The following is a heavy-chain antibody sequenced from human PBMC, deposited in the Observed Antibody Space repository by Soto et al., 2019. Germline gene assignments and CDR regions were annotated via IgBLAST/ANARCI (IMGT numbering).Heavy chain of an antibody. Sequence: QVQLVQSGAEVKKPGSSVKVSCKASGGTFSSYAISWVRQAPGQGLEWMGGIIPIFGTANYAQKFQGRVTITADESTSTAYMGLSSLRSEDTAVYYCARGVGYCSSTSCFPSFDYWGQGTLVTVSS. V-gene: IGHV1-69*01. CDR3: ARGVGYCSSTSCFPSFDY. D-gene: IGHD2-2*01. J-gene: IGHJ4*02. CDR1: GGTFSSYA. CDR2: IIPIFGTA.